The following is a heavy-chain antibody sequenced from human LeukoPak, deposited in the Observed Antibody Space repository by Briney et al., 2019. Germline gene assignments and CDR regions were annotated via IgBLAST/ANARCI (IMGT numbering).Heavy chain of an antibody. CDR3: AKALFSSGWYESDY. V-gene: IGHV3-23*01. J-gene: IGHJ4*02. CDR2: ISGSGGST. Sequence: GRTLRLSCAASGFSFSSYATSWVRHAPGKGLEWVSAISGSGGSTYYADSVKGRFTISRDNSKNTLYLQMNSLRAEDTAVYYCAKALFSSGWYESDYWGQGTLVTVSS. D-gene: IGHD6-19*01. CDR1: GFSFSSYA.